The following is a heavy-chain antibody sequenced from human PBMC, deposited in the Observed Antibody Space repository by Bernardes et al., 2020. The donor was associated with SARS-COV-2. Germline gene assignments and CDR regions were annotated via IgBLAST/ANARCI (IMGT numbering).Heavy chain of an antibody. CDR1: GGTFSSYA. Sequence: SVKVSCKASGGTFSSYAISWVRQAPGQGLEWMGGIIPIFGTANYAQKFQGRVTITADESTSTAYMELSSLRSEDTAVYYCARDVPHPYDFWSGYTFGYGMDVWGQGTTVTVSS. D-gene: IGHD3-3*01. J-gene: IGHJ6*02. CDR2: IIPIFGTA. CDR3: ARDVPHPYDFWSGYTFGYGMDV. V-gene: IGHV1-69*13.